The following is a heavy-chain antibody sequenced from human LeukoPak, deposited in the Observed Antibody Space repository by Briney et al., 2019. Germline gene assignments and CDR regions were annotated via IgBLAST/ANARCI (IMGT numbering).Heavy chain of an antibody. Sequence: GGSLRLSCAPSGFTVSTNYMSWVRQAPGKGLEWVSLIYSGGGTYYADSVKGRFTISRDNSRNTLSLQMNSLRVDDTAVYYCARGFRSVTTWGYFDYWGQGALVTVSS. CDR1: GFTVSTNY. CDR3: ARGFRSVTTWGYFDY. V-gene: IGHV3-66*01. J-gene: IGHJ4*02. D-gene: IGHD4-17*01. CDR2: IYSGGGT.